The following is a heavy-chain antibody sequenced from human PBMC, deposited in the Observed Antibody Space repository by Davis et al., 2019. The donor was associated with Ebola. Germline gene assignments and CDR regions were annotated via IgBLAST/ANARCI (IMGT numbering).Heavy chain of an antibody. CDR2: ISHSGST. CDR1: GDSISRKF. D-gene: IGHD3-3*01. V-gene: IGHV4-59*12. CDR3: ASYDFWSGLVDY. J-gene: IGHJ4*02. Sequence: GSLRLSCTVSGDSISRKFWSWIRQPPGKGLEWIGYISHSGSTNYNPSLKNRVTISLDTPKNQFSLKLSSVTAADTAVYYCASYDFWSGLVDYWGQGTLVTVSS.